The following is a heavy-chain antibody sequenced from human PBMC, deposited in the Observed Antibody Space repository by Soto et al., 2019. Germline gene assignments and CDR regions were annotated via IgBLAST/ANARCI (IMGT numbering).Heavy chain of an antibody. Sequence: QVQLQESGPGLVKPSETLSLTCTVSGGSVNSANYYWSWIRQPPGKRLPWIGYIFYSGNSGSTNYTPSLESLNTISVDTSKNPFSLKLSSVTAADTALYYCARVGSSGYDGWFDPWGQGTLVTVSS. V-gene: IGHV4-61*01. CDR3: ARVGSSGYDGWFDP. J-gene: IGHJ5*02. D-gene: IGHD3-22*01. CDR1: GGSVNSANYY. CDR2: IFYSGNSGST.